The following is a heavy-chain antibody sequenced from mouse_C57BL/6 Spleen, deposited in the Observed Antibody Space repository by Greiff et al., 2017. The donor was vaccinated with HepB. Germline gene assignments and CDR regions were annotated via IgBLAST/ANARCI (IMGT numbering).Heavy chain of an antibody. Sequence: QVTLKESGAELVRPGASVTLSCKASGYTFTDYEMHWVKQTPVHGLEWIGAIDPETGGTAYNQKFKGKAILTADKSSSTAYMELRSLTSEDSAVYYCTRLGGDYWGQCTTLTVSS. J-gene: IGHJ2*01. CDR2: IDPETGGT. CDR3: TRLGGDY. D-gene: IGHD3-3*01. CDR1: GYTFTDYE. V-gene: IGHV1-15*01.